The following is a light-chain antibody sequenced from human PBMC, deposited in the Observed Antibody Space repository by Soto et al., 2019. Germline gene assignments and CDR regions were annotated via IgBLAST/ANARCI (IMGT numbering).Light chain of an antibody. CDR3: QQYYSSSLT. Sequence: DIVMTQSPDSLAVSLGERATIKCRSSQTILKSSFKKNSLPWYQQKPGQPPRLLIYWASTRDSGVPDRFSGSGSGTDFTLTITRLQAEDVAVYYCQQYYSSSLTFGGGTKVEIK. J-gene: IGKJ4*01. CDR2: WAS. V-gene: IGKV4-1*01. CDR1: QTILKSSFKKNS.